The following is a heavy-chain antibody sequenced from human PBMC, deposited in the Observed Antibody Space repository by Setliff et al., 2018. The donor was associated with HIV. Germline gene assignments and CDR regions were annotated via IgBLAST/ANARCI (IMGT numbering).Heavy chain of an antibody. V-gene: IGHV1-69*05. CDR2: IIPIFGPA. J-gene: IGHJ5*02. D-gene: IGHD3-9*01. Sequence: SVKVSCKASGGTVSSYAINWVRQAPRQGLDWMGGIIPIFGPANYAQKFQDRVTITTDESTSTAYMELSSLKSEDTAVYYCARGFEVESSGWFDPWGQGTLVTVSS. CDR3: ARGFEVESSGWFDP. CDR1: GGTVSSYA.